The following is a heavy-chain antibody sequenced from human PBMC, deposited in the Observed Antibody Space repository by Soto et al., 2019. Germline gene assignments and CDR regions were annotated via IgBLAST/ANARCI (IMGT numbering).Heavy chain of an antibody. CDR2: IYYSGST. CDR1: GGSVSSGSYY. CDR3: ARGIEGWYQGRYYDGMDV. J-gene: IGHJ6*02. Sequence: QVQLQESGPGLVKPSETLSLTCTVSGGSVSSGSYYWSWIRQPPGKGLEWIGYIYYSGSTNYNPSRKSRVTISVDTSKNQFSLKLSSVTAADTAVYYCARGIEGWYQGRYYDGMDVWGQGTTVTVSS. D-gene: IGHD6-19*01. V-gene: IGHV4-61*01.